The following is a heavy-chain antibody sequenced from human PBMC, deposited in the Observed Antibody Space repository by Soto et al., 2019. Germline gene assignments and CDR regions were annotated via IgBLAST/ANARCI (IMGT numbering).Heavy chain of an antibody. CDR3: AKDGRSLGRRANY. V-gene: IGHV3-23*01. CDR2: ISGSGGST. D-gene: IGHD1-26*01. J-gene: IGHJ4*02. CDR1: GFTSRSYA. Sequence: GSLRLTFAASGFTSRSYALSWDRQAQAKGPEWVSAISGSGGSTYYADSVKGRFTTSRDNSKNTLYLQMNSLRAEDTAVYYCAKDGRSLGRRANYWVLGT.